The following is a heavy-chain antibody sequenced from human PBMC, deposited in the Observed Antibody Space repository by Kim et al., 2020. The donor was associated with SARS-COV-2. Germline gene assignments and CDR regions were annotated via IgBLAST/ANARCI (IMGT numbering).Heavy chain of an antibody. D-gene: IGHD5-18*01. CDR3: AREDSSMVTDY. Sequence: GGSLRLSCAASGFTFSRYSMNWVRQAPGKGLEWLSYITSSSSTIYYADSVKGRFTVSRDNAKNSLYLQMNSLRDDDTAVYYCAREDSSMVTDYWGQGTLVIVSS. J-gene: IGHJ4*02. CDR1: GFTFSRYS. V-gene: IGHV3-48*02. CDR2: ITSSSSTI.